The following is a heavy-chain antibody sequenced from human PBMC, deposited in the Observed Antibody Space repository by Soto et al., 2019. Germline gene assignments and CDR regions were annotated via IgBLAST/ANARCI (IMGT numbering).Heavy chain of an antibody. D-gene: IGHD6-19*01. CDR1: GGTFSSYT. J-gene: IGHJ5*02. CDR3: ARDSAGSGWYRGWFDP. V-gene: IGHV1-69*04. CDR2: IIPILGIA. Sequence: GASVKVSCKASGGTFSSYTISWVRQAPGQGLEWMGRIIPILGIANYAQKFQGRVTITADKSTSTAYMELSSLRSEDTAVYYCARDSAGSGWYRGWFDPWGQGTLVTVSS.